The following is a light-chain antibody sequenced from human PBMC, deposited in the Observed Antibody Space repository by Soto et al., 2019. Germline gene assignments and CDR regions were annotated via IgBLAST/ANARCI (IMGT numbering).Light chain of an antibody. Sequence: DIQLTQSPSSLSASVGDRVTITCRASQSIGGSLNWYQHKAGKAPRILIYAASTLYSGVPSRFRGSGSGTDVALTISSVHPEDFATYDGQHGDVTLALVFGGGTKVE. J-gene: IGKJ4*01. CDR1: QSIGGS. V-gene: IGKV1-39*01. CDR2: AAS. CDR3: QHGDVTLALV.